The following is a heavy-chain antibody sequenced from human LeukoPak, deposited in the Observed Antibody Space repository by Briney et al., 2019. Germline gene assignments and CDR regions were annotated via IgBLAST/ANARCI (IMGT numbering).Heavy chain of an antibody. J-gene: IGHJ5*01. CDR2: MYTGGTT. Sequence: GGSLRLSCAASGFTVSGTHMSWVRQAPGKGLEWVSAMYTGGTTYYAASVTGRFTVSRDTSRNTLFLHMDSLRAEDTAVYYCAKDEATSGGGLASWGQGTLVIVSS. CDR1: GFTVSGTH. D-gene: IGHD3-16*01. CDR3: AKDEATSGGGLAS. V-gene: IGHV3-53*01.